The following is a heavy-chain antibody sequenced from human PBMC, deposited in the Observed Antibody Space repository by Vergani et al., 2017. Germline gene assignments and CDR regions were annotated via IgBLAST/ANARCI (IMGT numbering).Heavy chain of an antibody. CDR3: ARVRATTVVTPFDY. D-gene: IGHD4-23*01. Sequence: QVQLVQSGAEVKKPGSSVKVSCKASGGTFSSYAISWVRQAPGQGLEWMGRINPNSGGTNYAQKFQGRVTMTRDTSISTAYMELSRLRSDDTAVYYCARVRATTVVTPFDYWGQGTLVTVSS. CDR2: INPNSGGT. J-gene: IGHJ4*02. CDR1: GGTFSSYA. V-gene: IGHV1-2*06.